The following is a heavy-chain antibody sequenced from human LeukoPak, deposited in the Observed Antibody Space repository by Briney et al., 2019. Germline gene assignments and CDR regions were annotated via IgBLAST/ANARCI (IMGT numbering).Heavy chain of an antibody. Sequence: GASVKVSCKASGYTFTGYYMHWVRQAPGQGLEWMGRINPNSGGTNYAQKFQGRVTMARDTSISTAYMELSRLRVADTAVYYCVRDPIWFGVLGSFDLWGEGTVVSVFS. CDR1: GYTFTGYY. D-gene: IGHD3-10*01. J-gene: IGHJ5*02. CDR2: INPNSGGT. V-gene: IGHV1-2*06. CDR3: VRDPIWFGVLGSFDL.